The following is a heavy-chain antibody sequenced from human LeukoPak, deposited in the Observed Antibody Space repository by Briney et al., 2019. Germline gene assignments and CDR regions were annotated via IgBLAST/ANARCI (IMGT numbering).Heavy chain of an antibody. J-gene: IGHJ3*02. CDR3: ARGRGIAVAASDAFDI. V-gene: IGHV1-46*01. D-gene: IGHD6-19*01. CDR2: INPSGGST. CDR1: GYTFTSYY. Sequence: ALVKVSCKASGYTFTSYYMHWVRQAPGQGLEWMGIINPSGGSTSYAQKFQGRVTMTRDTSTSTVYVELSSLRSEDTAVYYCARGRGIAVAASDAFDIWGQGTMVTVSS.